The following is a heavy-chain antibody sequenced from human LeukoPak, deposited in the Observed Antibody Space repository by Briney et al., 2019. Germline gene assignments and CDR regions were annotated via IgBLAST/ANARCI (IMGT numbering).Heavy chain of an antibody. J-gene: IGHJ6*03. V-gene: IGHV5-51*01. CDR3: ARRGTYGDYSYHYIDV. D-gene: IGHD1-26*01. CDR2: IYPGGSDT. Sequence: GESLKISCKGSGYSFTTYWIGWVRQMPGKGLEWMGIIYPGGSDTRYSPSFQGQVTISADKSISTAYLQWSSLKTSDTAIYYCARRGTYGDYSYHYIDVWGKGTTVTVSS. CDR1: GYSFTTYW.